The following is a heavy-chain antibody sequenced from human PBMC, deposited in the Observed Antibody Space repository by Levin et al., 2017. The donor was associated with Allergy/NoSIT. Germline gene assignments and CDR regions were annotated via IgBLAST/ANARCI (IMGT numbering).Heavy chain of an antibody. CDR1: GFTFSSYA. J-gene: IGHJ1*01. V-gene: IGHV3-23*01. CDR2: ISGSGGST. CDR3: AKDQGVVVAVLAYFQH. D-gene: IGHD2-15*01. Sequence: PGGSLRLSCAASGFTFSSYAMSWVRQAPGKGLEWVSAISGSGGSTYYTDSVKGRFTISRDNSKNTLYLQMNSLRAEDTAVYYCAKDQGVVVAVLAYFQHWGQGTLVTVSS.